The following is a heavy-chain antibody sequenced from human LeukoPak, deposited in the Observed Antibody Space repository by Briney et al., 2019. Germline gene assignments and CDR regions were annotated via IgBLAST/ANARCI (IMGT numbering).Heavy chain of an antibody. CDR3: AKVSMIVVPAASFYF. CDR1: GFTFINYA. J-gene: IGHJ4*02. Sequence: GGSLRLSCAASGFTFINYAMSWVRQAPGKGLEWVSVISGSGGSTYYADSVKGRFTISRDNSKNTLYLQMNSLRADDTAIYHCAKVSMIVVPAASFYFWGQGNLVTVS. D-gene: IGHD2-2*01. V-gene: IGHV3-23*01. CDR2: ISGSGGST.